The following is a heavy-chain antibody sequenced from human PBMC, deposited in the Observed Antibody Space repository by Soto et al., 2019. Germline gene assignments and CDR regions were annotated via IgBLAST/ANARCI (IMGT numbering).Heavy chain of an antibody. CDR2: IIPLFDTA. D-gene: IGHD6-19*01. CDR3: ARGLVAGAGVGYYYYPMDV. J-gene: IGHJ6*02. CDR1: GGTFSNYA. Sequence: QVQLVQSGAEVKKPGSSVKVSCKASGGTFSNYAVIWVRQAPGQGLQWMGGIIPLFDTANYAQKFQGRVTITADDSTRTAYMEMSSLRSEDTAMYYCARGLVAGAGVGYYYYPMDVWGQGTTVTVSS. V-gene: IGHV1-69*01.